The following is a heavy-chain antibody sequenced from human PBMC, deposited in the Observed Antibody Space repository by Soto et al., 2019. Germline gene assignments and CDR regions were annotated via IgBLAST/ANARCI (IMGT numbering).Heavy chain of an antibody. Sequence: QMQLVESGGGVVQPGGSLRLSCAASGFTFNYYPMHWVRQAPGKGLEWVAVVSFDGSNKYYADSVKGRFTISKENSKNTLYLQMNSLRREDTAVYYCARLPGPLVAVLYIYPLDGREAMSDVDVWGQGTTVTVSS. J-gene: IGHJ6*02. CDR1: GFTFNYYP. CDR3: ARLPGPLVAVLYIYPLDGREAMSDVDV. CDR2: VSFDGSNK. D-gene: IGHD6-19*01. V-gene: IGHV3-30-3*01.